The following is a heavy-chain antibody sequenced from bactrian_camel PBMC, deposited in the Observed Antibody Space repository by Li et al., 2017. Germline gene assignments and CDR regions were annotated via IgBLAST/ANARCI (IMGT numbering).Heavy chain of an antibody. V-gene: IGHV3S60*01. D-gene: IGHD1*01. CDR3: DPDCGWLGNL. J-gene: IGHJ4*01. CDR2: ITWTGDNT. Sequence: HVQLVESGGGLVQPGGSLRLSCIASGLTYDAYVMGWFRQAPGKEREGVSCITWTGDNTYYLDSVKGRFTISHDNAKKTAYLQMNSLKPEDTAVYHCDPDCGWLGNLWGQGTQVTVS. CDR1: GLTYDAYV.